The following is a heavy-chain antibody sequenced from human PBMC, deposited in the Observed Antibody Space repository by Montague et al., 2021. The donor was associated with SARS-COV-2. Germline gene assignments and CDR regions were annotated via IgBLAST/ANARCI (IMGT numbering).Heavy chain of an antibody. CDR2: IYHSGST. CDR1: GGSISSSNR. CDR3: ARRYCSSTSCPNWFDP. V-gene: IGHV4-4*02. J-gene: IGHJ5*02. Sequence: SETLSLTCAVSGGSISSSNRWSWVRQPPGKGLEWIGEIYHSGSTXXNPXXXSRVTISVDKSKNQFSLKLSSVTAADTAVYYCARRYCSSTSCPNWFDPWGQGTLVTVSS. D-gene: IGHD2-2*01.